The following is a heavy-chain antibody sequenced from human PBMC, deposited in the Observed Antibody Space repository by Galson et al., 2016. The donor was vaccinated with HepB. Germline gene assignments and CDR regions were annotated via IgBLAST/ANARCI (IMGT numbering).Heavy chain of an antibody. J-gene: IGHJ4*02. CDR2: IYTGGST. Sequence: SLRLSCAASGFSVSSNFVSWVRQSPGKGLEWVSVIYTGGSTYYADSVKGRFTISRDNSKNMLYLQMNSLRAEDTAVYYCARAIAAAGNFDYWGQGTQVTVSS. CDR1: GFSVSSNF. D-gene: IGHD6-13*01. V-gene: IGHV3-53*01. CDR3: ARAIAAAGNFDY.